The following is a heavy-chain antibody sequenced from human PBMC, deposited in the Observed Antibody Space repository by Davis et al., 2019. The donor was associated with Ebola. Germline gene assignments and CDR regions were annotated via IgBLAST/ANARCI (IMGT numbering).Heavy chain of an antibody. CDR3: AKDQSDYIWGSYPGDF. Sequence: GESLKISCAASGFTFSSYSMNWVRQAPGKGLEWVSSISSSSSYIYYADSVKGRFTISRDNSKNTVYLQMNPLRAEDTAIYYCAKDQSDYIWGSYPGDFWGQGTLVTVSS. CDR1: GFTFSSYS. V-gene: IGHV3-21*04. CDR2: ISSSSSYI. D-gene: IGHD3-16*01. J-gene: IGHJ4*02.